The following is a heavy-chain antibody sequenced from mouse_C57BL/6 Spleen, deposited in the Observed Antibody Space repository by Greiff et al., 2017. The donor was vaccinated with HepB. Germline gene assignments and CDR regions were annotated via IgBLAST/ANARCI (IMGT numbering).Heavy chain of an antibody. CDR1: GFTFSDYY. J-gene: IGHJ2*01. V-gene: IGHV5-16*01. Sequence: EVQLVESEGGLVQPGSSMKLSCTASGFTFSDYYMAWVRQVPEKGLEWVANINYDGSSTYYLDSLKSRFIISRDNAKNILYLQMSSLKSEDTATYYCARDRYFDYWGQVTTLTVSS. CDR3: ARDRYFDY. CDR2: INYDGSST.